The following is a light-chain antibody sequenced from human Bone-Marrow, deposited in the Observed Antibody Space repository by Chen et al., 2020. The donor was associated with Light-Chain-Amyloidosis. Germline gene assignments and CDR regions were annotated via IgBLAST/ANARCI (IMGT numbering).Light chain of an antibody. J-gene: IGLJ3*02. CDR1: NIGSTS. CDR2: ADS. CDR3: QVWDRSSDRPV. Sequence: SYVLTQPSSVSVAPGQTATIAWGGNNIGSTSVHWYQQTPGQAPLLVVYADSDRPSGIPGRVSGSNSGNTATLTISRVEAGDEADYYCQVWDRSSDRPVFGGGTKLTVL. V-gene: IGLV3-21*02.